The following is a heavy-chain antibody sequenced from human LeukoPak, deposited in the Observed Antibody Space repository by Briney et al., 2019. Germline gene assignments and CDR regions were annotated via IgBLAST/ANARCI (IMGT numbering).Heavy chain of an antibody. CDR1: GFIFSSYT. J-gene: IGHJ4*02. CDR2: ISYDGSNK. V-gene: IGHV3-30-3*01. CDR3: ARDRYGDYYFDY. D-gene: IGHD4-17*01. Sequence: GGSLRLSCAASGFIFSSYTMNWVRQAPGKGLEWVAVISYDGSNKYYADSVKGRFTISRDNSKNTLYLQMNSLRAEDTAVYYCARDRYGDYYFDYWGQGTLATVSS.